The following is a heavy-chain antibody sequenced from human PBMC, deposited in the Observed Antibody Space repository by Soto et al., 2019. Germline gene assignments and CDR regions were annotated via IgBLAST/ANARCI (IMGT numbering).Heavy chain of an antibody. CDR3: ASAFCSGYRNWFDP. Sequence: SEPLSLTCAVYGGSFSGYYWSWIRQPPGKGLEWIGEINHSGSTNYNPSLKSRVTISVDTSKNQFSLKLSSVTAADTAVYYGASAFCSGYRNWFDPWAQGSFVTVSS. D-gene: IGHD3-3*01. CDR1: GGSFSGYY. J-gene: IGHJ5*02. V-gene: IGHV4-34*01. CDR2: INHSGST.